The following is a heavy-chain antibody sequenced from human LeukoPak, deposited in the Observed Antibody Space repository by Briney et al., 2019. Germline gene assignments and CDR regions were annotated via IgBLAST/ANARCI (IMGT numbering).Heavy chain of an antibody. D-gene: IGHD3-10*01. Sequence: PGGSLRLSCAASGFIFNNYAMNWVRQAPGKGLEWVSTISDSGDQRFGADSVRGRFNISRDNSKNTLYLQMSSLRADDTAIYYCAKRLDIRGAIPDAFDIWGPGTMVTVSS. CDR1: GFIFNNYA. J-gene: IGHJ3*02. CDR3: AKRLDIRGAIPDAFDI. CDR2: ISDSGDQR. V-gene: IGHV3-23*01.